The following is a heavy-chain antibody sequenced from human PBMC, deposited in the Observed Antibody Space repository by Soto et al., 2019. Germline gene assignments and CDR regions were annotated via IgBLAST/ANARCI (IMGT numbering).Heavy chain of an antibody. Sequence: EGQLVESGGGWVQPEGPLRFSFPAFALTLSDKTLDWARQAPGQGLEWVGRTVNKAFSYTTEYAAAVKGRFTISRDDSENSLYLQMTSLRTEDTAVYYCVGERYAGFDYWGQGALVTVSS. J-gene: IGHJ4*02. CDR1: ALTLSDKT. V-gene: IGHV3-72*01. D-gene: IGHD2-8*01. CDR2: TVNKAFSYTT. CDR3: VGERYAGFDY.